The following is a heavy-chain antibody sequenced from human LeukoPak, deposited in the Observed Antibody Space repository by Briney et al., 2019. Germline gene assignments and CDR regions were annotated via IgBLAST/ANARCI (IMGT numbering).Heavy chain of an antibody. D-gene: IGHD3-22*01. CDR1: GYSFTSYW. Sequence: GESLMISCKGSGYSFTSYWIGWVRQMPGKGLEWMGIIYPGDFDTRYSPSFQGQVTISADKSISTAYLQWSSLKASDTAMYYCARSWDYYDSSGHMDVWGKGTTVTVSS. J-gene: IGHJ6*03. CDR3: ARSWDYYDSSGHMDV. CDR2: IYPGDFDT. V-gene: IGHV5-51*01.